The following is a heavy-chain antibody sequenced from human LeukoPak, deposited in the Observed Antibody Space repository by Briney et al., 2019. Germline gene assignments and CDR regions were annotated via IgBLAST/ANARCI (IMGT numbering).Heavy chain of an antibody. CDR2: INHSGST. CDR1: GGSFSGYY. CDR3: AREQGVATFDY. J-gene: IGHJ4*02. D-gene: IGHD5-12*01. V-gene: IGHV4-34*01. Sequence: SETLSLTCAVYGGSFSGYYWSWIRQPPGKGLEWIGEINHSGSTNYNPSLKSRVTISVDTSKNQFSLKLSSVTAADTAVYYCAREQGVATFDYWGQGTLVTVSS.